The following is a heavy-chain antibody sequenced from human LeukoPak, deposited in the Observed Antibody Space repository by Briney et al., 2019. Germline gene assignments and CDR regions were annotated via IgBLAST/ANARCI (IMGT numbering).Heavy chain of an antibody. Sequence: SETLSLTCTVSGGSISSYYWSWIRQPPGKGLEWIGYIYYSGSTNYNPSLKSRVTISVDTSKNQFSLKLSSVTAADTAVYYCARGGGYDFYYYYMDVWGKGTTVTISS. CDR2: IYYSGST. D-gene: IGHD5-12*01. CDR1: GGSISSYY. J-gene: IGHJ6*03. V-gene: IGHV4-59*12. CDR3: ARGGGYDFYYYYMDV.